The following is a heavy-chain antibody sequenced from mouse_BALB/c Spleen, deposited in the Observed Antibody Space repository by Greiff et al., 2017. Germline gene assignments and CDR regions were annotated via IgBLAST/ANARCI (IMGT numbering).Heavy chain of an antibody. V-gene: IGHV2-2*02. D-gene: IGHD2-4*01. CDR3: ARERGLRRGFAY. Sequence: QVQLQQSGPGLVQPSQSLSITCTVSGFSLTSYGVHWVRQSPGKGLEWLGVIWSGGSTDYNAAFISRLSISKDNSKSQVFFKMNSLQANDTAIYYCARERGLRRGFAYWGQGTLVTVSA. CDR1: GFSLTSYG. CDR2: IWSGGST. J-gene: IGHJ3*01.